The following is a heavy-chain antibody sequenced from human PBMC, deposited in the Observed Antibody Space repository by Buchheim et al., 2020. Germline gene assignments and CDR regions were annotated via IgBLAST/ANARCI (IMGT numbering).Heavy chain of an antibody. CDR2: INQDGSEK. CDR1: GFTFSSYW. D-gene: IGHD3-10*01. Sequence: EVQLVESGGGLVQPGGSLRLSCAASGFTFSSYWMSWVRQAPGKGLEWVANINQDGSEKYYVDSVKGRFTISRDNAKNSLYLQMNSLRAEDTAVYYCVGAYYYYYYYYMDVWGKGTT. V-gene: IGHV3-7*04. CDR3: VGAYYYYYYYYMDV. J-gene: IGHJ6*03.